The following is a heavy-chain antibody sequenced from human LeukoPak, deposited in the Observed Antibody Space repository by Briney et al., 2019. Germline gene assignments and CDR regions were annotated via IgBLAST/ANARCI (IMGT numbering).Heavy chain of an antibody. CDR2: IYSGGST. CDR1: GFTVSSNY. D-gene: IGHD3-9*01. V-gene: IGHV3-66*01. Sequence: GGSLRLSCAASGFTVSSNYMSWVRQAPGKGLEWVSVIYSGGSTYYADSVKGRFTISRVNSKNTLYLQMNSLRAEDTAVYYCARAELRYYAFDIWGQGTMVTVSS. CDR3: ARAELRYYAFDI. J-gene: IGHJ3*02.